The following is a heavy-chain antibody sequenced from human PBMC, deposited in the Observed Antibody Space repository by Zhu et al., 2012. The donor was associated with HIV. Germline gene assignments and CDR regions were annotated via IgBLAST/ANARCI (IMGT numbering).Heavy chain of an antibody. CDR3: ASVRFGETYYYGMDV. Sequence: QVQLQQWGAGLLKPSETLSLTCAVYGGSFSGYYWSWIRQPPGKGLEWIGEINHSGSTNYNPSLKSRVTISVDTSKNQFSLKLSSVTAADTAVYYCASVRFGETYYYGMDVWGQGTTVTVSS. CDR1: GGSFSGYY. V-gene: IGHV4-34*01. D-gene: IGHD3-10*01. J-gene: IGHJ6*02. CDR2: INHSGST.